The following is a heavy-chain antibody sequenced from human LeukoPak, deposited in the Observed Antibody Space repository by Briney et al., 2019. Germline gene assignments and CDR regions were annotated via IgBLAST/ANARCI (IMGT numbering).Heavy chain of an antibody. CDR2: INHSGST. Sequence: PSETLSLTCAVYGGSFSGYYWSWIRQPPGKGLEWIGEINHSGSTNYNPSLKSRVTISVDTSKNQFSLKLSSVTAADTAVYYCARGLGSGWYIANWFDPWGQGTLVTVSS. J-gene: IGHJ5*02. V-gene: IGHV4-34*01. CDR1: GGSFSGYY. CDR3: ARGLGSGWYIANWFDP. D-gene: IGHD6-19*01.